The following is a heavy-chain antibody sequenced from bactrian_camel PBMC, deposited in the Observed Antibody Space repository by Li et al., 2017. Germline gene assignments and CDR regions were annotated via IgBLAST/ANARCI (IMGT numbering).Heavy chain of an antibody. D-gene: IGHD2*01. CDR1: GYTYGSYC. V-gene: IGHV3S55*01. CDR2: IDSDGST. Sequence: VKLVESGGGSVQAGGSLRLSCAASGYTYGSYCMGWFRQAPGKEREGVAAIDSDGSTSYADSVKGRFTISKDNAKNTLYLQMNSLKPEDTAMYYCAAILSGGYCLIVWDYGMDYWGKGTQVTVS. J-gene: IGHJ7*01.